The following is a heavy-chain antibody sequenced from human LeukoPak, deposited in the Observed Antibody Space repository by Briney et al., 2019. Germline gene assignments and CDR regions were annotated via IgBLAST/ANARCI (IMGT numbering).Heavy chain of an antibody. J-gene: IGHJ6*03. D-gene: IGHD1-7*01. CDR3: AKGDNNWNYRSGTYYYYMDV. V-gene: IGHV3-23*01. Sequence: RESLRLSCSASGFTFSSSAMTWVRQAPGKGLEWVSTITGSGRTTYCAGSVKGRFTISRDNSKNTLYLQMNSLRAEDTALYYCAKGDNNWNYRSGTYYYYMDVWGKGPTVTVSS. CDR2: ITGSGRTT. CDR1: GFTFSSSA.